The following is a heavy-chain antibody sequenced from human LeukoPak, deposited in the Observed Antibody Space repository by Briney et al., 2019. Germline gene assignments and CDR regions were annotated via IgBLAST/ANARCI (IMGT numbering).Heavy chain of an antibody. CDR1: GFTFSSYA. D-gene: IGHD6-13*01. CDR3: AKDQQQLVPHYYYYYGMDV. CDR2: ISGSGGST. J-gene: IGHJ6*02. Sequence: GGSLRLSCAASGFTFSSYAMSWVRQAPGKGLEWVSAISGSGGSTYYADSVKGRFTISRDNSKNTLYLQMNSLRAEDTAVYYCAKDQQQLVPHYYYYYGMDVWGQGTTVTVSS. V-gene: IGHV3-23*01.